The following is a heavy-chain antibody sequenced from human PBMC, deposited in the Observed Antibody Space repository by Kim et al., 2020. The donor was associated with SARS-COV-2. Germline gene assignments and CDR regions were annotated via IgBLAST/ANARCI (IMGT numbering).Heavy chain of an antibody. CDR2: IFGGDNT. J-gene: IGHJ4*02. CDR1: GFSVSDSY. V-gene: IGHV3-66*01. Sequence: GGSLRLSCAASGFSVSDSYMNWVRQAPGKGLEWVSVIFGGDNTYYADSVKGRFTISRDTSKDTENLQMHSLRTENTAVYYCSSGWKADKYFDSWGQGTLV. CDR3: SSGWKADKYFDS. D-gene: IGHD1-1*01.